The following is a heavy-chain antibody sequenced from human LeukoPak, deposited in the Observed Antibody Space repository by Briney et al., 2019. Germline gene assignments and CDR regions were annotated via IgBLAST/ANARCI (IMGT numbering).Heavy chain of an antibody. CDR2: IYYSGST. CDR3: ARDPSESGSSSWFHWFDP. CDR1: GGSISSSSYY. Sequence: SETLSLTCTVSGGSISSSSYYWGWIRQPPGKGLEWIGSIYYSGSTYYNPSLKSRVTISVDTSKNQFSLKLSSVTAADTAVYYCARDPSESGSSSWFHWFDPWGQGTLVTVSS. J-gene: IGHJ5*02. V-gene: IGHV4-39*07. D-gene: IGHD6-13*01.